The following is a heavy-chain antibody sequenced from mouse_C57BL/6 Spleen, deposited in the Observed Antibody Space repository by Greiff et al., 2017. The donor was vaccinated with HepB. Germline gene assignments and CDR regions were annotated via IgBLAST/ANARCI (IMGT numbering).Heavy chain of an antibody. V-gene: IGHV5-16*01. D-gene: IGHD2-2*01. Sequence: EVKVVESEGGLVQPGSSMKLSCTASGFTFSDYYMAWVRQVPEKGLEWVANINYDGSSTYYLDSLKSRFIISRDNAKNILYLQMSSLKSEDTATYYCARSWLRDYAMDYWGQGTSVTVSS. CDR2: INYDGSST. CDR3: ARSWLRDYAMDY. J-gene: IGHJ4*01. CDR1: GFTFSDYY.